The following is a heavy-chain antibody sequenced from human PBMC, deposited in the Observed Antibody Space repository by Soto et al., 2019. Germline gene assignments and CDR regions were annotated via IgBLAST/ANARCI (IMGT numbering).Heavy chain of an antibody. CDR3: ASAFFTPSRNHEGY. CDR1: GFSFSNYA. CDR2: IDPGGTYT. Sequence: GGSLRLSCAASGFSFSNYAMNWVRQAPGKGLEWVSSIDPGGTYTYYADSVKGRFTVSRDNAKNSLYLQMNSLRAEDTAIYYCASAFFTPSRNHEGYWGQGTLVTVSS. D-gene: IGHD3-3*01. V-gene: IGHV3-21*01. J-gene: IGHJ4*02.